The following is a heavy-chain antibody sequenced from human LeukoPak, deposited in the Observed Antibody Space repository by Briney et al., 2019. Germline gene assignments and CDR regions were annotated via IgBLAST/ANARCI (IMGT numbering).Heavy chain of an antibody. V-gene: IGHV3-30*02. D-gene: IGHD1-26*01. J-gene: IGHJ4*02. CDR3: AKGDSGSYLGYYFDY. Sequence: DSVKGRFTISRDNSKNTLYLQMNSLRAGDTAVYYCAKGDSGSYLGYYFDYWGQGTLVTVSS.